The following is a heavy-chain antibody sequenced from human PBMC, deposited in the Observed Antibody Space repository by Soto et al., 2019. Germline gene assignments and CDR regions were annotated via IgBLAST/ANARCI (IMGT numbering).Heavy chain of an antibody. CDR3: AKPTIFGVVIGDV. CDR2: ISGSGGST. D-gene: IGHD3-3*01. Sequence: QLGGSLRLSCAAFGFTVSGKKYVAWVRQAPGKGLEWVSAISGSGGSTYYADSVKGRFTISRDNSKNTLYLQMNSLRAEDTAVYYCAKPTIFGVVIGDVWGQGTTVTVSS. V-gene: IGHV3-23*01. J-gene: IGHJ6*02. CDR1: GFTVSGKKY.